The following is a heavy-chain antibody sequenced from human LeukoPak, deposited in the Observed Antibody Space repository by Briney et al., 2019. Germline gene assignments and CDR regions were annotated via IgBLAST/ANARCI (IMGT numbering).Heavy chain of an antibody. D-gene: IGHD6-19*01. Sequence: PGGSLRLSCAASGFTLSAYAMNWVRQAPGEGLEWVSTLSGSGITTYYADSVKGLFTISRDNSKNTLYLQMNSLRAEDTAVHYCAKGIYSSGWSYFDYWGHGTLVTVSS. CDR2: LSGSGITT. V-gene: IGHV3-23*01. CDR1: GFTLSAYA. J-gene: IGHJ4*01. CDR3: AKGIYSSGWSYFDY.